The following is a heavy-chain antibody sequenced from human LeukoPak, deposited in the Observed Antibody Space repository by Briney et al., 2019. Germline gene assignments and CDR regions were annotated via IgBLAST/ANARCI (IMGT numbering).Heavy chain of an antibody. V-gene: IGHV1-69*02. CDR2: IIHILGIA. CDR1: GGTFSSYT. J-gene: IGHJ4*02. CDR3: ARSRGHLAARPWNY. D-gene: IGHD6-6*01. Sequence: SVKVSCKDSGGTFSSYTISWVRQAPGQGLEWMGRIIHILGIANYAQKFQGRVTITADKSTSTAYMELSSLRSEDTAVYYCARSRGHLAARPWNYWGQGTLVTVSS.